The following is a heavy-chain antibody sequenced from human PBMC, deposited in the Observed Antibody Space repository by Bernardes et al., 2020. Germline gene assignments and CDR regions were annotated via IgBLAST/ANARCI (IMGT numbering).Heavy chain of an antibody. CDR2: IFYNGIT. D-gene: IGHD2-15*01. J-gene: IGHJ3*02. CDR1: GGSITSGDHY. V-gene: IGHV4-30-4*01. Sequence: SETLSLTCNVSGGSITSGDHYWSWLLRPPGKGLEWIGYIFYNGITYYNSSLKSRVSMSVDTSNNQFYLRLSSVTAADTALYYCARVYCRGGSCYYDADGFDIWGQGTMVTVSS. CDR3: ARVYCRGGSCYYDADGFDI.